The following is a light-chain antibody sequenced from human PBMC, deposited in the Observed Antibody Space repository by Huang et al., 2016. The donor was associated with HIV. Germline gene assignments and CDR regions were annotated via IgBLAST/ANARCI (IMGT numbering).Light chain of an antibody. CDR1: QSVSSTY. Sequence: EIVLTQSPGTLSLSPGERATLSCRASQSVSSTYLAWYQQKPGQAPRLLIYGASSRATTIPDRFSSSGYGTELALTISRLEPEDFAVYYCQQYGSSLPLTFGGGTKVEIK. CDR3: QQYGSSLPLT. V-gene: IGKV3-20*01. J-gene: IGKJ4*01. CDR2: GAS.